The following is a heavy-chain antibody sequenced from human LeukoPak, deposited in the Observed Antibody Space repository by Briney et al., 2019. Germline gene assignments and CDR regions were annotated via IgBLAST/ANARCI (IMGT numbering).Heavy chain of an antibody. J-gene: IGHJ4*02. CDR3: AKATRTIAAFDY. CDR1: GFTFDDYA. Sequence: GGSLRLSCAASGFTFDDYAMHWVRHAPGKGLEWVSGISWNSGSIGYADSVKGRFTISRDNAKNSLYLQMNSLRAEDTALYYCAKATRTIAAFDYWGQGTLVTVSS. V-gene: IGHV3-9*01. CDR2: ISWNSGSI. D-gene: IGHD6-13*01.